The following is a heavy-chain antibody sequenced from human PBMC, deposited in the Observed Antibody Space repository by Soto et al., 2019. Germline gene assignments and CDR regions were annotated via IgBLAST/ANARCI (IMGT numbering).Heavy chain of an antibody. V-gene: IGHV1-69*13. CDR3: AGGDSGYDRNWFDP. J-gene: IGHJ5*02. CDR2: IIPIFGTA. D-gene: IGHD5-12*01. Sequence: SVKVSCKASGGTFSSYAISWVRQAPGQGLEWMGGIIPIFGTANYAQKFQGRVTITADESTSTAYMELSSLRSEDTAVYYCAGGDSGYDRNWFDPWGQGTLVTVSS. CDR1: GGTFSSYA.